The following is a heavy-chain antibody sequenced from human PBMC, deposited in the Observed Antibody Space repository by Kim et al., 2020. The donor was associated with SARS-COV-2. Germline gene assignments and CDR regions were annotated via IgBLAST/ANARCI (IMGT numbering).Heavy chain of an antibody. CDR3: ARVDWVWYFDL. CDR2: ISYDGSNK. D-gene: IGHD3-9*01. CDR1: GFTFSSYA. J-gene: IGHJ2*01. Sequence: GGSLRLSCAASGFTFSSYAMHWVRQAPGKGLEWVAVISYDGSNKYYADSVKGRFTISRDNSKNTLYLQMNSLRAEDTAVYYCARVDWVWYFDLWGRGTLVTVSS. V-gene: IGHV3-30-3*01.